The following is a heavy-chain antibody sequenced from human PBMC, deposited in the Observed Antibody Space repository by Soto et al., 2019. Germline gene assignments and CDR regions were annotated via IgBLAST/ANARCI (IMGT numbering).Heavy chain of an antibody. J-gene: IGHJ6*03. CDR2: IYYSGST. D-gene: IGHD2-15*01. V-gene: IGHV4-39*01. CDR1: GGSISSSSYY. CDR3: ARHGNDGSSKVYYYYYMDV. Sequence: PSETLSLTCTVSGGSISSSSYYWGWIRQPPGKGLEWIGSIYYSGSTYYNPSLKSRVTISVDTSKNQFSLKLSSVTAADTAVYYCARHGNDGSSKVYYYYYMDVWGKGTTVTVSS.